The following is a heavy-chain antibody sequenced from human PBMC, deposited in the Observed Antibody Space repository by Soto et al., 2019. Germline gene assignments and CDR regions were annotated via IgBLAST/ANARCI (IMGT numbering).Heavy chain of an antibody. CDR2: IGGSGGST. Sequence: EVQLLESGGGLVQPGGSLRLSCAASGVTFSSYAMSWVRQAPGKGLEWVSAIGGSGGSTYYADSVKGRFTISRDNSKNQLYLQMNTLNAEDTAVYYCPKVRVYCKSGYYYLSAFDIWRQGTMVTVSS. CDR1: GVTFSSYA. J-gene: IGHJ3*02. D-gene: IGHD3-22*01. V-gene: IGHV3-23*01. CDR3: PKVRVYCKSGYYYLSAFDI.